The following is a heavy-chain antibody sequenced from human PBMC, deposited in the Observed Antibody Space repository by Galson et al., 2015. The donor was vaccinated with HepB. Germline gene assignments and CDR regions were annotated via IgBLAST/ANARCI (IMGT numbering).Heavy chain of an antibody. CDR2: IIPIFGTA. Sequence: SVTVSCKAPGGTFSSYAISWVRQAPGQGLEWMGGIIPIFGTANYAQKFQGRVTITADKSTSTAYMELSSLRSEDTAVYYCASWGHTARGVTTVPFDYWGQGTLVTVSS. J-gene: IGHJ4*02. CDR3: ASWGHTARGVTTVPFDY. D-gene: IGHD4-17*01. V-gene: IGHV1-69*06. CDR1: GGTFSSYA.